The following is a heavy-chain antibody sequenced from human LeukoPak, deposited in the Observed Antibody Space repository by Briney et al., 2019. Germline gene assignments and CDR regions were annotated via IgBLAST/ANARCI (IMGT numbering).Heavy chain of an antibody. J-gene: IGHJ4*02. D-gene: IGHD2-15*01. V-gene: IGHV3-48*03. Sequence: GGSLRLSCAASGFTFSNYEMNWVRQAPGKGLEWISYTTSTGFTKYYADPVRGRFTISRDNAKNSLYLQMNSLRAEDTAVYYCARGFCSGGTCYFLIAFDYWGQGTLVTVPS. CDR2: TTSTGFTK. CDR3: ARGFCSGGTCYFLIAFDY. CDR1: GFTFSNYE.